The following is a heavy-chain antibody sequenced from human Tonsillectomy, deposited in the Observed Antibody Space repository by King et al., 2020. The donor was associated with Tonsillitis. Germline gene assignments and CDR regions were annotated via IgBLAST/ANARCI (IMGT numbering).Heavy chain of an antibody. Sequence: VQLQESGPGLAKPSETLSLTCTVSGGFIRSHYWSWIRQPPGKGLEWIGYIYSSVSTNYNPSLKSRVTISVDTSKNQFSLKLSPVTAADTAVYYCARLLPEYSRSAGCFDYWGQGTLVTVSS. V-gene: IGHV4-59*08. J-gene: IGHJ4*02. CDR2: IYSSVST. CDR3: ARLLPEYSRSAGCFDY. D-gene: IGHD6-6*01. CDR1: GGFIRSHY.